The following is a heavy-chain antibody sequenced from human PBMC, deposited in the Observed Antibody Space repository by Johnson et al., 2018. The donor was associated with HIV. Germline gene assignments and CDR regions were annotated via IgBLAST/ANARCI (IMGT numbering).Heavy chain of an antibody. CDR1: GFTFSSYG. CDR2: IRYDGSKK. J-gene: IGHJ3*02. V-gene: IGHV3-30*02. Sequence: QVQLVESGGGVVQPGGSLRLSCAASGFTFSSYGMHRVRQAPGKGLERVAFIRYDGSKKYYAASVKGRFTLSRANSKNTLYLQMNSLRAEDTAVYYCAKDWDVVVTADDAFDIWGQGTMVTVSS. D-gene: IGHD2-21*02. CDR3: AKDWDVVVTADDAFDI.